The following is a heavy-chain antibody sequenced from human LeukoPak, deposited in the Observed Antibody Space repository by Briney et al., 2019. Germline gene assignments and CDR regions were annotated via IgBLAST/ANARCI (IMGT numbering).Heavy chain of an antibody. J-gene: IGHJ4*02. Sequence: GGSLRLSCAASGFTFTCYAMSWVRQAPGKGLERVSTISGGGVTTYYADSVKGRFTISRDNSKNTVYLQMNSLRAEDTAIYYCATPWTAVATFHRLDYWGQGTLVTVSS. CDR1: GFTFTCYA. V-gene: IGHV3-23*01. D-gene: IGHD3/OR15-3a*01. CDR2: ISGGGVTT. CDR3: ATPWTAVATFHRLDY.